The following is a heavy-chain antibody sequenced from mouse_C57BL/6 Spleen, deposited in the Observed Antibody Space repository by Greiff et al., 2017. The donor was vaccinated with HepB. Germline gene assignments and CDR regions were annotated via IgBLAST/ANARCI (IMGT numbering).Heavy chain of an antibody. CDR2: IHPNSGST. CDR1: GYTFTSYW. D-gene: IGHD2-1*01. CDR3: VPGGNGYYYAMDY. V-gene: IGHV1-64*01. Sequence: QVQLQQPGAELVKPGASVKLSCKASGYTFTSYWMHWVKQRPGQGLEWIGMIHPNSGSTNYNEKFKSKATLTVDKSSSTAYMQLSSLTSEDSAVYYCVPGGNGYYYAMDYWGQGTSLTVSS. J-gene: IGHJ4*01.